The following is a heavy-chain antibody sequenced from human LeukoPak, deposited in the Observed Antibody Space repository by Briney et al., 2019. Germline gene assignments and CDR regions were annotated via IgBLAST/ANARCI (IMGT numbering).Heavy chain of an antibody. Sequence: KPSETLPLTCTVSGYSISNGYYWGWIRQPPGTGLVWIGSIYPSGSTFYNPSLKSRVTISVDTSKNQFSLRLSSVTAADTAVYYCARSYASSWYWNWFDPWGQGTLVTVSS. D-gene: IGHD6-13*01. CDR2: IYPSGST. CDR1: GYSISNGYY. CDR3: ARSYASSWYWNWFDP. V-gene: IGHV4-38-2*02. J-gene: IGHJ5*02.